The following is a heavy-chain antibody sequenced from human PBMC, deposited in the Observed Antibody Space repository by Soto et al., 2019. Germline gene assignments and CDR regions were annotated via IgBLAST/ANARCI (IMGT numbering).Heavy chain of an antibody. V-gene: IGHV3-74*01. J-gene: IGHJ6*02. D-gene: IGHD4-17*01. Sequence: EVQLVESGGGLVQPGGSLRLSCAASGFTFSSYWMHWVRQAPGKGLVWVSRSNSDGSSTSYADSVKGRFTISRDNAKNTLYLQMNSLRGEDMAVYYCARGGGDYGFVDYYYYGMDVWGQGTTVTVSS. CDR2: SNSDGSST. CDR3: ARGGGDYGFVDYYYYGMDV. CDR1: GFTFSSYW.